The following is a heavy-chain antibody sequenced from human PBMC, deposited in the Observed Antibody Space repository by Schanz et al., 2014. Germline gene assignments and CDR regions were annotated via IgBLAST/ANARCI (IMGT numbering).Heavy chain of an antibody. D-gene: IGHD5-12*01. J-gene: IGHJ5*02. CDR1: GFTFSFSG. Sequence: QVQLVESGGGVVQPGGSLRLSCAASGFTFSFSGMQWVRQAPGKGLEWVAFIRSDGSNENYADSVKGRFTISRDNSKNTVYLHMNSLRDEDTAVYYCAKDMNREATAPESWGQGTLVVVSS. CDR2: IRSDGSNE. CDR3: AKDMNREATAPES. V-gene: IGHV3-30*02.